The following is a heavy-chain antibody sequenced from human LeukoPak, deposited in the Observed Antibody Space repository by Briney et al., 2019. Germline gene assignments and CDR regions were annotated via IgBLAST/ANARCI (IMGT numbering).Heavy chain of an antibody. CDR3: VGVSDSSGYYYGGQDY. J-gene: IGHJ4*02. V-gene: IGHV3-30*03. Sequence: GGSLRLSCAASGLTFSSYGMHWVRQAPGKGLEWVAVISYDGSNKYYADSVKGRFTISRDNSKNTLYLQMNSLRAEDTAVYYCVGVSDSSGYYYGGQDYWGQGTLVTVSS. D-gene: IGHD3-22*01. CDR1: GLTFSSYG. CDR2: ISYDGSNK.